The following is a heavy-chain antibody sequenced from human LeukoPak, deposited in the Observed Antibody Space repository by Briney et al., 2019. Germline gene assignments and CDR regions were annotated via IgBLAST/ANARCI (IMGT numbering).Heavy chain of an antibody. V-gene: IGHV3-73*01. D-gene: IGHD5-18*01. CDR1: GFTFSGSA. Sequence: PGGSLRLSCAASGFTFSGSAIHWVRQASGKGLEWVGRIRDKANSYATAYIASVKGRFTISRDDSKNTAYLQMSSLKTEDTAVYYCTTGGYSYGYQDYWGQGTLVTVSS. CDR3: TTGGYSYGYQDY. J-gene: IGHJ4*02. CDR2: IRDKANSYAT.